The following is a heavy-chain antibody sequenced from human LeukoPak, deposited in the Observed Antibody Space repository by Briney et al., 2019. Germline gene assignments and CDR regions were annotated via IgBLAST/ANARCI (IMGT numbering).Heavy chain of an antibody. CDR3: ARAYCSSTSCLVGGDWFDP. D-gene: IGHD2-2*01. Sequence: GGSLRLSCAASGFTFSSYGMHWVRQAPGKGLEWVAVIWYDGSNKYYSDSVKGRFTISRDNSKNTLYLQTNSLRAEDTAVYYCARAYCSSTSCLVGGDWFDPWGQGTLVTVSS. J-gene: IGHJ5*02. CDR2: IWYDGSNK. V-gene: IGHV3-33*01. CDR1: GFTFSSYG.